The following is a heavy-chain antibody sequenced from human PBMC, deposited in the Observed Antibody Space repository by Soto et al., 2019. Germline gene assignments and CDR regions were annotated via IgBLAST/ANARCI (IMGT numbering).Heavy chain of an antibody. V-gene: IGHV1-18*01. CDR3: ARGELSGYPLRGDAFDI. Sequence: ASVKVSCKASGYTFTSYGISWVRQATGQGLEWMGWISAYSGNTNYAQKRQGRVTMTTDTSTSTAYMELRSLRSDDTAVYYCARGELSGYPLRGDAFDIWGQGTMVTVSS. CDR1: GYTFTSYG. J-gene: IGHJ3*02. CDR2: ISAYSGNT. D-gene: IGHD3-22*01.